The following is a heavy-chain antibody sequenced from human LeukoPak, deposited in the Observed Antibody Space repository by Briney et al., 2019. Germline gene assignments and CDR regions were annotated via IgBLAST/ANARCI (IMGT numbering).Heavy chain of an antibody. CDR2: VYPADSDT. V-gene: IGHV5-51*01. CDR1: GYNFANYW. Sequence: GESLKISCKGSGYNFANYWIGWVRQMPGKGLEWMGIVYPADSDTRYSPSFQGQVTISADKSISTAYLQWSSLKASDTAMYYCASYFRGGSFDSWGQGTLVTVSS. J-gene: IGHJ4*02. D-gene: IGHD5-12*01. CDR3: ASYFRGGSFDS.